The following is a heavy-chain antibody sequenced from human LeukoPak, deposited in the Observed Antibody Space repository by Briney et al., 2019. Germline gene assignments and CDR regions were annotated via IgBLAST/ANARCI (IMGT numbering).Heavy chain of an antibody. J-gene: IGHJ5*02. CDR1: GGSISSSNW. D-gene: IGHD2-2*01. Sequence: KPSETLSLTCAVSGGSISSSNWWSWVRQPPGKGLAWIGEIYHSGSTNYNPSLKSRVTISVDKSKNQFSLKLSSVTAADTAVYYCARQGHCSSTSCNIINWFDPWGQGTLVTVSS. CDR3: ARQGHCSSTSCNIINWFDP. CDR2: IYHSGST. V-gene: IGHV4-4*02.